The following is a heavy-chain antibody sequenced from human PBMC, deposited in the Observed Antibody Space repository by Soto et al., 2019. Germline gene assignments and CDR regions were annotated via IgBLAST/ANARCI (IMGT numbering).Heavy chain of an antibody. Sequence: GGSLRLSCAASAFTFSAHNMVWVRQAPGKGLEWVGRSRNKANNYATEYAASVKGRFTISRDDSKNSLYLQMNSLKTEDTAVYYCARDGGIAARHYYGMDVWGQGTTVTVSS. CDR3: ARDGGIAARHYYGMDV. CDR1: AFTFSAHN. J-gene: IGHJ6*02. D-gene: IGHD6-6*01. V-gene: IGHV3-72*01. CDR2: SRNKANNYAT.